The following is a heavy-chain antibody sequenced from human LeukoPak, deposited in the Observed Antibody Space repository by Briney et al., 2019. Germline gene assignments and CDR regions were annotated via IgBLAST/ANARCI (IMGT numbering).Heavy chain of an antibody. CDR1: GFTFSDPY. Sequence: GGSLRLSCEASGFTFSDPYMSWIRQAPGKGLECLSYISGSGTNINYADSVRGRFTISRDNAKNLLYLQMNDLRLEDTAVYYCARTARHLDYWGQGTLVTVSS. J-gene: IGHJ4*02. CDR2: ISGSGTNI. CDR3: ARTARHLDY. V-gene: IGHV3-11*04. D-gene: IGHD5-18*01.